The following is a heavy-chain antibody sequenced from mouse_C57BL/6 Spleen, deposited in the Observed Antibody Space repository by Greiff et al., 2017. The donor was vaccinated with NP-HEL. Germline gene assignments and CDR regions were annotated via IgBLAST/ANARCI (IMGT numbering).Heavy chain of an antibody. CDR1: GFTFSSYG. CDR2: ISSGGSYT. J-gene: IGHJ4*01. CDR3: ARYYGSSYVGAMDY. V-gene: IGHV5-6*01. D-gene: IGHD1-1*01. Sequence: EVQRVESGGDLVKPGGSLKLSCAASGFTFSSYGMSWVRQTPDKRLEWVATISSGGSYTYYPDSVKGRFTISRDNAKNTLYLQMSSLKSEDTAMYYCARYYGSSYVGAMDYWGQGTSVTVSS.